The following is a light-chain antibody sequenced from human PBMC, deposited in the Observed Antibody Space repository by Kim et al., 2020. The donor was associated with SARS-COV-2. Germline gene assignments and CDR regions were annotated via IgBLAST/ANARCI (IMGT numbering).Light chain of an antibody. CDR3: QSYDSSLSALYV. CDR2: GNS. V-gene: IGLV1-40*01. Sequence: ITFSCTVSSSHIGAGYDLHWYQQLPGTAPKLLIYGNSNRPSGVPDRFSGSKSGTSSSLAITGLQAEDEADYYCQSYDSSLSALYVFGTGTQLTVL. J-gene: IGLJ1*01. CDR1: SSHIGAGYD.